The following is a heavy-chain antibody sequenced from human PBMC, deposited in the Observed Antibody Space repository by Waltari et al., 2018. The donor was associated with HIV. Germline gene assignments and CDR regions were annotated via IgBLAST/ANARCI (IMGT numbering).Heavy chain of an antibody. CDR1: GFTFSNAW. D-gene: IGHD3-10*01. CDR3: TTGGSGVRGAQYYYDY. Sequence: EVQLVESGGGLVKPGWSLRLSCAASGFTFSNAWMIWFRQAPGQGLGWVGGIKSKTDGGTTDYAEPVKGRFTISRDDSKNTLYLKMNSLKTEDTAVYYCTTGGSGVRGAQYYYDYWGQGTLVTVSS. J-gene: IGHJ4*02. CDR2: IKSKTDGGTT. V-gene: IGHV3-15*01.